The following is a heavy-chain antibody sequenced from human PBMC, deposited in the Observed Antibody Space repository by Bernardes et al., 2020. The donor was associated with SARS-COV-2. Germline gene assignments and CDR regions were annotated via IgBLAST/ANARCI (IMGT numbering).Heavy chain of an antibody. J-gene: IGHJ6*02. CDR1: GDSIKYYY. Sequence: SETLSLTCTVSGDSIKYYYWSWIRQPPGKGLEWIGYISHSGNTNSNPSLKSRVTISIDTSKSHFSLRLTSVTAAATAVYYCARHGKYCNKGICQTYYYYALDVWGQGTTVTVSS. CDR3: ARHGKYCNKGICQTYYYYALDV. D-gene: IGHD2-8*01. V-gene: IGHV4-59*12. CDR2: ISHSGNT.